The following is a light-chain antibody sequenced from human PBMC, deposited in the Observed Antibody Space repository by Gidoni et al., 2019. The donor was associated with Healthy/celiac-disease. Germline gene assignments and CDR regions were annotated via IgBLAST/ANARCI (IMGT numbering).Light chain of an antibody. V-gene: IGKV2-28*01. Sequence: DIVMTQSPLSLPVTPGEPASISCRSSQSPLHSNGYHYLDWYLQKPGQSPQLLIYLGSNRASGVPDRFSGSGSGTDFSLEISKVEAEDVGVYYCMQALQTPLTFGGXTKVEIK. J-gene: IGKJ4*01. CDR1: QSPLHSNGYHY. CDR2: LGS. CDR3: MQALQTPLT.